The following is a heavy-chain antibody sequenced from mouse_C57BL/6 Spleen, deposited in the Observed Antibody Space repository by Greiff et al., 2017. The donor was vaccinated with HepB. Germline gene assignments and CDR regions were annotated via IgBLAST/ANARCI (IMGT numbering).Heavy chain of an antibody. Sequence: EVKLMESGAELVRPGASVKLSCTASGFNIKDDYMHWVKQRPEQGLEWIGWIDPENGDTEYASKFQGKATITADTSSNTAYLQLSSLTSEDTAVYYCTSTRFRMFAYWGQGTLVTVSA. CDR3: TSTRFRMFAY. CDR2: IDPENGDT. CDR1: GFNIKDDY. J-gene: IGHJ3*01. V-gene: IGHV14-4*01. D-gene: IGHD5-1*01.